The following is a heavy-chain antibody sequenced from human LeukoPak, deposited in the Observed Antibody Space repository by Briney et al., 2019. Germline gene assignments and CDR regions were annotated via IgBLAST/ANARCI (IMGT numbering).Heavy chain of an antibody. CDR2: ISSTSSYI. V-gene: IGHV3-21*01. CDR3: ARDRYDRSGYYDY. J-gene: IGHJ4*02. D-gene: IGHD3-22*01. CDR1: GFTFSTYT. Sequence: PGGSLRLSCAASGFTFSTYTMNWVRQTPGKGLEWVSSISSTSSYIYYADSVKGRFTVSRDNTENSLYLQMNSLRAEDTAVYYCARDRYDRSGYYDYWGQGTLVTVSS.